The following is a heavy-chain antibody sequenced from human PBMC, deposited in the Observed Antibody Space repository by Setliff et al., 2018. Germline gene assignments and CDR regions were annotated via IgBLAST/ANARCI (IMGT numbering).Heavy chain of an antibody. J-gene: IGHJ3*02. V-gene: IGHV4-61*02. CDR3: ARERLYYDDLTGFSPEASDI. Sequence: SETLSLTCTVSGGSITSGSFYWSWIRQPAGKKLEWIGRIHASGSPDYNPSFKSRVTISRDTSTNQFSLKLGSVTAADTAGYYCARERLYYDDLTGFSPEASDIWGQGTMVTVSS. D-gene: IGHD3-9*01. CDR1: GGSITSGSFY. CDR2: IHASGSP.